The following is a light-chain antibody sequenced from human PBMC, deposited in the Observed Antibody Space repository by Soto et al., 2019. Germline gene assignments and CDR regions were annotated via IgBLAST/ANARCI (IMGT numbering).Light chain of an antibody. CDR2: GAS. J-gene: IGKJ1*01. CDR1: QSVGSDF. V-gene: IGKV3-20*01. Sequence: EIVLTKSPGTLSLSPGERATLSCRASQSVGSDFLAWYQQRPGQPPRILILGASGRATGIPDRFSGSGSGTDFTLTISRLEPEDVAVYYCQQYGSLSWAFGQGTKVDIK. CDR3: QQYGSLSWA.